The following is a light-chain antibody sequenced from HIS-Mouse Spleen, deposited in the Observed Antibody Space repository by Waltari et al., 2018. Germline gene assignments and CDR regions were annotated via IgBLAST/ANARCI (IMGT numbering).Light chain of an antibody. V-gene: IGLV3-10*01. CDR1: ALPKKY. CDR3: YSTDSSGNHRV. Sequence: SYELTQPPSVSVSPGQTARITCSGDALPKKYAYWYQRKSGRAPVLVIYEDSKRPSRIPERCSGSRSGTMATLTISGAQVEDEADYYCYSTDSSGNHRVFGGGTKLTVL. CDR2: EDS. J-gene: IGLJ2*01.